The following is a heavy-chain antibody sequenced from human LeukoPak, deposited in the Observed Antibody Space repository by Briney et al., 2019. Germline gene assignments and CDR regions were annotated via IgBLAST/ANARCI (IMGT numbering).Heavy chain of an antibody. J-gene: IGHJ4*02. Sequence: AGGSLRLSCAASGFTFSSYAMHWVRQAPDKGLEGVAVISYDGSNKYYADSVKGRFTISRDNSKNTLYLQMNSLRSEDTAVYYCARGRGGDGYNWLCYFDYWGQGTLVTVSS. V-gene: IGHV3-30-3*01. CDR3: ARGRGGDGYNWLCYFDY. D-gene: IGHD5-24*01. CDR2: ISYDGSNK. CDR1: GFTFSSYA.